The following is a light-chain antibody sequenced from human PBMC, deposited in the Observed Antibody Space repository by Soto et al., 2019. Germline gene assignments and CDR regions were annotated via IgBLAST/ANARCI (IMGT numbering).Light chain of an antibody. V-gene: IGKV3-11*01. CDR1: PSVTYF. J-gene: IGKJ5*01. Sequence: EIVLTQSPATLSLSPGERATLSCRASPSVTYFLAWYQQKPGQAPRLLIYGAFNRATGIPARFSGSGSGTDFTLTISSLEPEDSAIYYCQQRNIWPPVTFGQGTRLEMK. CDR2: GAF. CDR3: QQRNIWPPVT.